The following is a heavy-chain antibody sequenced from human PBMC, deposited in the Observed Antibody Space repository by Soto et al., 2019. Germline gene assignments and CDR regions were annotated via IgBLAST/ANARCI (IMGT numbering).Heavy chain of an antibody. CDR2: VYYRGSI. D-gene: IGHD3-16*01. V-gene: IGHV4-30-4*01. Sequence: SETLSLTCTVSGDSISSPDYYWSWIRQAPGKGLELIGYVYYRGSIYYTPSFESRVSISIDTSKNRFSLRLTSVTAADSAVYFCARVTFTPNWFDSWGQGILVTVSS. J-gene: IGHJ5*01. CDR3: ARVTFTPNWFDS. CDR1: GDSISSPDYY.